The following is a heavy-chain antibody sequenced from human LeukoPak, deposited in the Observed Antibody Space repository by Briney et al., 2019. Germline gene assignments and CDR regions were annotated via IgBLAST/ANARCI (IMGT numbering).Heavy chain of an antibody. CDR3: ARDYIDGYNPPLGFDP. CDR1: GFTFSSYW. Sequence: GGSLRLSCAASGFTFSSYWMHWVRQAPGKGLEWVSYIGSDSSTIYYADSVKGRFTISRDNAKNSLFLQMNSLRAEDTAVYYCARDYIDGYNPPLGFDPWGLGTLVTVSS. J-gene: IGHJ5*02. D-gene: IGHD1-14*01. V-gene: IGHV3-48*01. CDR2: IGSDSSTI.